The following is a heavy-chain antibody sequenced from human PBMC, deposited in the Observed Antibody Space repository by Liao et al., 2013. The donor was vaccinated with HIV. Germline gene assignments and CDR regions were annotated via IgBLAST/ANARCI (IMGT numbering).Heavy chain of an antibody. CDR2: ICGTGST. Sequence: QVQLQEAGPGLVKPSETLSLTCSVSHGSISSYCWNWIRQPAGKGLEWIGRICGTGSTNNPSLRHRVTLSVDTSKNQFYLNVNSVTAADTAVYYCARGGGGFDLWGQGAVVIVSS. V-gene: IGHV4-4*07. CDR3: ARGGGGFDL. J-gene: IGHJ3*01. CDR1: HGSISSYC.